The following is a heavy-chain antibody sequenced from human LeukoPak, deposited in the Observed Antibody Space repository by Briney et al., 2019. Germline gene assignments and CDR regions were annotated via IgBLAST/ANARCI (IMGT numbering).Heavy chain of an antibody. CDR2: ISGSGGST. CDR1: GFTVSSNY. Sequence: GGSLRLSCAASGFTVSSNYMNWVRQAPGKGLEWVSAISGSGGSTYYADSVKGRFTIPRDSSKNTLYLQMNSLRAEDTAVYYCARGSGYFLDFDYWGQGTLVTVSS. J-gene: IGHJ4*02. CDR3: ARGSGYFLDFDY. V-gene: IGHV3-23*01. D-gene: IGHD3-22*01.